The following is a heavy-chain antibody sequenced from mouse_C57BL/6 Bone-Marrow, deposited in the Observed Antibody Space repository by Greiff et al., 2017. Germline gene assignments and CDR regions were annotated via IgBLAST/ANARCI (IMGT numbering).Heavy chain of an antibody. V-gene: IGHV1-81*01. D-gene: IGHD2-10*01. Sequence: QVQLKESGAELARPGASVKLSCKASGYTFTSYGISWVKQRTGQGLEWIGEIYPRSGNTYYNVKFKGKATLTADKSSSTAYMELRSLTSEDSAVYFCARNLAYYSFMDYWGQGTSVTVSS. CDR1: GYTFTSYG. CDR3: ARNLAYYSFMDY. J-gene: IGHJ4*01. CDR2: IYPRSGNT.